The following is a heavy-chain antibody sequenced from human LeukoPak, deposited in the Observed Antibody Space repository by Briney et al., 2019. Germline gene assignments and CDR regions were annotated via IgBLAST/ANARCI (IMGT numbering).Heavy chain of an antibody. CDR3: AREVAGSGELVFDY. J-gene: IGHJ4*02. CDR2: IYHSGST. D-gene: IGHD3-10*01. V-gene: IGHV4-38-2*02. CDR1: GYSISSGYY. Sequence: TASETLSLTCAVSGYSISSGYYWGWIRQPPGKGLEWIGSIYHSGSTYYNPSLKSRVTISVDTSKNQFSLKLSSVTAADTAVYYCAREVAGSGELVFDYWGQGTLVTVSS.